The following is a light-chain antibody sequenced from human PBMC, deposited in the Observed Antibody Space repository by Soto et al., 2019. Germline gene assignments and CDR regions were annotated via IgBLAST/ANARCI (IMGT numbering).Light chain of an antibody. Sequence: SYELTQPPSVSVSPGQTARITCSGDALPKQYSYWYQQRPGQAPLLLIYRDTERPSGIPERFSGSSSGTTVTLTISGVQAEDDADHFRQSAATGGTSWVFGGGTKVTVL. J-gene: IGLJ3*02. CDR1: ALPKQY. CDR2: RDT. CDR3: QSAATGGTSWV. V-gene: IGLV3-25*02.